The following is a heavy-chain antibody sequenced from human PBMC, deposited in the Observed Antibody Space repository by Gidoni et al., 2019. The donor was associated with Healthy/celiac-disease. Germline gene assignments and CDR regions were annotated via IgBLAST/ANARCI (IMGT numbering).Heavy chain of an antibody. D-gene: IGHD3-3*01. V-gene: IGHV3-74*01. Sequence: EVQLVESGGGFVQPGGSLRLSCAASGFTFSRSWMHWVRQAPGKGLVWVSRINSDGSSTSYADSVKGRFTISRDNAKNTLYLQMNSLRAEDTAVYYCARDLLLYFGVVTGPNYGMDVWGQGTTVTVSS. CDR1: GFTFSRSW. CDR3: ARDLLLYFGVVTGPNYGMDV. J-gene: IGHJ6*02. CDR2: INSDGSST.